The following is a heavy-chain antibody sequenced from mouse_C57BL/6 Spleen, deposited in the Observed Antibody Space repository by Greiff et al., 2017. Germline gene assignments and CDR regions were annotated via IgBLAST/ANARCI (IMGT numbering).Heavy chain of an antibody. J-gene: IGHJ4*01. D-gene: IGHD1-1*01. V-gene: IGHV1-82*01. CDR3: ARKIYYGSSYSYYAMDY. CDR1: GYAFSSSW. CDR2: IYPGGGAT. Sequence: QVHVKQSGPELVKPGASVKISCKASGYAFSSSWMNWVKQRPGKGLEWIGRIYPGGGATNYNGKFTGKATLTADKSSRTASMQLSSRTSADSAVYFCARKIYYGSSYSYYAMDYWGQGTSVTVSS.